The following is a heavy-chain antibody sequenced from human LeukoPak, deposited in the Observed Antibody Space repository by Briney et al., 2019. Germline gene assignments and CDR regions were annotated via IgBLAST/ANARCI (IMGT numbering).Heavy chain of an antibody. V-gene: IGHV4-59*01. CDR2: IYYSGST. Sequence: SETLSLTCTVSGGSISSYYWSWIRQPPGTGLEWIGYIYYSGSTNYNPSLKSRVTISVDTSKNQFSLKLSSVTAADTAVYYCARYRSGRFGEYNDAFDIWGQGTMVTVSS. CDR1: GGSISSYY. J-gene: IGHJ3*02. D-gene: IGHD3-10*01. CDR3: ARYRSGRFGEYNDAFDI.